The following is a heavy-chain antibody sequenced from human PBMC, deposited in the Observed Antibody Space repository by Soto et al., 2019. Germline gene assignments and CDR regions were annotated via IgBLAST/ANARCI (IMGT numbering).Heavy chain of an antibody. CDR2: INHSGST. D-gene: IGHD5-18*01. J-gene: IGHJ6*03. CDR1: GGSFSGYY. CDR3: ARGPKDTAMVDYYYYYMDV. Sequence: SETLSLTCAVYGGSFSGYYWSWIRQPPGKGLEWIGEINHSGSTNYNPSLKSRVTISVDTSKNQFSLKLSSVTAADTAVYYCARGPKDTAMVDYYYYYMDVWGKGTTVTVSS. V-gene: IGHV4-34*01.